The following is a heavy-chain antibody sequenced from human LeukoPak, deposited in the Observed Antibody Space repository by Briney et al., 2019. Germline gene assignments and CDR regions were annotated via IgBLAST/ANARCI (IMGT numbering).Heavy chain of an antibody. D-gene: IGHD6-19*01. J-gene: IGHJ4*02. CDR3: ARRSGIAVAGAFDY. CDR1: GFTFNTYW. V-gene: IGHV3-74*01. CDR2: INSDGSST. Sequence: PGGSLRLSCAASGFTFNTYWMHWVRQAPGKGLVWVSGINSDGSSTTYADSVKGRFTISRDNAKNSLYLQMNSLRAEDTAVYYCARRSGIAVAGAFDYWGQGTLVTVSS.